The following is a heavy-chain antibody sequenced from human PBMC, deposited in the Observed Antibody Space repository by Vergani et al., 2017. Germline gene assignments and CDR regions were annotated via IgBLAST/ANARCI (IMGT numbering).Heavy chain of an antibody. CDR3: ARDRLYDFRPMDV. Sequence: QVQLQESGPGLVKPSETLSLTCTVSGGSISSYYWSWIRQPPGKGLEWIGYIYYSGSTNYNPSLKSRVTISVDTSKNQFSLKLSSVTAADTAVYYCARDRLYDFRPMDVWGKGTTVTVSS. D-gene: IGHD3-3*01. CDR1: GGSISSYY. CDR2: IYYSGST. J-gene: IGHJ6*03. V-gene: IGHV4-59*12.